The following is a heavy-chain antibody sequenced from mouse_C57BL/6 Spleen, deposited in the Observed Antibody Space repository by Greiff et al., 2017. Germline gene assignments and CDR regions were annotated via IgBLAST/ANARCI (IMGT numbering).Heavy chain of an antibody. J-gene: IGHJ2*01. V-gene: IGHV5-6*01. CDR1: GFTFSSYG. CDR3: ARHEGWDARRYFDY. D-gene: IGHD4-1*01. CDR2: ISSGGSYT. Sequence: EVQGVESGGDLVKPGGSLKLSCAASGFTFSSYGMSWVRQTPDKRLEWVATISSGGSYTYYPDSVKGRFTISRDNAKNTLYLQMSSLKSEDTAMYYCARHEGWDARRYFDYWGQGTTLTVSS.